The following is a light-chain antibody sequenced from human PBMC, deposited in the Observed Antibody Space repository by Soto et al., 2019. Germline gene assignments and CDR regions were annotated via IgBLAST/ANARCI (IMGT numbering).Light chain of an antibody. CDR3: QQLHSYPYT. V-gene: IGKV1-9*01. CDR1: QDISIN. Sequence: IQLTQSPSSLSASVGDRVTITCRASQDISINLAWYHQIPGRAPKVLISGASAVQTGVPSEFSGSGSGTDFTLTISSLQPEHFATYYCQQLHSYPYTFGQGTKLEI. J-gene: IGKJ2*01. CDR2: GAS.